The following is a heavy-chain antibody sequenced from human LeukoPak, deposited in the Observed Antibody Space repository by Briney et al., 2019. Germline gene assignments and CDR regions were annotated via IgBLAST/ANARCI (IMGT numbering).Heavy chain of an antibody. CDR3: AKTLSSGWYEN. D-gene: IGHD6-19*01. J-gene: IGHJ4*02. Sequence: GGSLRLSCAASGFTVSSNYMSWVRQAPGKGLEWVSVIYSGGSTYYADSVKGRFTISRDNSKNTVYVQMNSLRAEDTAVYYCAKTLSSGWYENWGQGTQVTVSS. V-gene: IGHV3-66*01. CDR2: IYSGGST. CDR1: GFTVSSNY.